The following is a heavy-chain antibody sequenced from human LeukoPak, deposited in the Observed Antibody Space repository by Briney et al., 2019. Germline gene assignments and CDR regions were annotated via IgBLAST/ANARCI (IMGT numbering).Heavy chain of an antibody. V-gene: IGHV1-2*02. J-gene: IGHJ5*02. D-gene: IGHD2-2*01. CDR3: ARVPAAYNWFDP. CDR1: GYTFTGYY. CDR2: INPNSGGT. Sequence: GASVKVSCKASGYTFTGYYMHWVRQAPGQGLEWMGWINPNSGGTNYAQKFQGRVTMNRDTSISTAYMELSRLRSDDTAVYYCARVPAAYNWFDPWGQGTLVTVSS.